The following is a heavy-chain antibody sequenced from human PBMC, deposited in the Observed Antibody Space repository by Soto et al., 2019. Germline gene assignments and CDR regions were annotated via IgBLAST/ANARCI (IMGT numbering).Heavy chain of an antibody. CDR2: IDGSGTTK. Sequence: EVQLLESGGGLVQPGGSLRLSCGVSGFTFNDFEMNWVRQAPGKGLEWLAYIDGSGTTKKYADSVRGRFTISRDNPNNSLFLQMSNLSAADTAIYYCARGFGRFTYWGQGTLVSVSS. CDR1: GFTFNDFE. V-gene: IGHV3-48*03. J-gene: IGHJ4*02. CDR3: ARGFGRFTY. D-gene: IGHD3-10*01.